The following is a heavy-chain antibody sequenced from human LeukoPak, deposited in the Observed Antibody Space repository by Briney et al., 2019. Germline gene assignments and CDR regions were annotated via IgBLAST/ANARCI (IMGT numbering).Heavy chain of an antibody. V-gene: IGHV3-30-3*01. CDR3: ARSSYYYAILGP. D-gene: IGHD3-10*01. CDR1: GFTFSSYA. CDR2: ISYDGSNK. Sequence: PGGSLRLSCAASGFTFSSYAMHWVRQAPGKGLEWVAVISYDGSNKYYADSVKGRFTISRDNSKNTLYLQMNSLRAEDTAVYYCARSSYYYAILGPWGQGTLVTVSS. J-gene: IGHJ5*02.